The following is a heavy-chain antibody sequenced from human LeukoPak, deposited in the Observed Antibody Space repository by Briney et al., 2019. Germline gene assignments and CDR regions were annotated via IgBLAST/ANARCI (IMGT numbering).Heavy chain of an antibody. CDR3: ARETRPAFGVVIVVY. Sequence: ASVKVSCKASGYTFTSYGISWVRQAPGQGLEWMGWINPNSGGTNYAQKFQGRVTMTRDTSISTAYMELSRLRSDDTAVYYCARETRPAFGVVIVVYWGQGTLVTVSS. J-gene: IGHJ4*02. V-gene: IGHV1-2*02. CDR1: GYTFTSYG. D-gene: IGHD3-3*01. CDR2: INPNSGGT.